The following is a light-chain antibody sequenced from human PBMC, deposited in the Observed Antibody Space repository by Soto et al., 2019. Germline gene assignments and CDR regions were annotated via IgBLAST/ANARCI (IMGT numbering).Light chain of an antibody. CDR3: QQYGSSPPWT. J-gene: IGKJ1*01. V-gene: IGKV1D-8*01. Sequence: PQKAPEDLDFGASSFQPGVPSGLTGWGSGTDCTLTINCLQSEDFATYYCQQYGSSPPWTFGQGTRVDIK. CDR2: GAS.